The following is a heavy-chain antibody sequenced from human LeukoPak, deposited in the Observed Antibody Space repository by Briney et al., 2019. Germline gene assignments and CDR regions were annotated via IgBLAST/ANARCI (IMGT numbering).Heavy chain of an antibody. CDR1: GGTFSSYA. Sequence: GASVKVSCKASGGTFSSYAISWVRQAPGQGLEWMGRIIPILGIANYAQKFQGRVTITADKSTSTAYMELSSLRSEDTAVYYCARDRVSGYGSGYAFDIWGHGTMVTVSS. CDR2: IIPILGIA. D-gene: IGHD5-12*01. CDR3: ARDRVSGYGSGYAFDI. J-gene: IGHJ3*02. V-gene: IGHV1-69*04.